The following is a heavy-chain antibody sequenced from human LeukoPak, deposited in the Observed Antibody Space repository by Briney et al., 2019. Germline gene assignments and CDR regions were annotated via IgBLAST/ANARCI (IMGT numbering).Heavy chain of an antibody. J-gene: IGHJ4*02. CDR3: TTDSTRNIPLGEI. D-gene: IGHD2-2*02. V-gene: IGHV3-15*01. Sequence: PGGSLRLSCAASGFTFINAWMAWVRQAPGKGLEWVGRIKAKAHGGTIEYAAPVKGRFTISRDDSKNTLYLQMNSLKTEDTAVYYCTTDSTRNIPLGEIWGQGTLVTVSS. CDR2: IKAKAHGGTI. CDR1: GFTFINAW.